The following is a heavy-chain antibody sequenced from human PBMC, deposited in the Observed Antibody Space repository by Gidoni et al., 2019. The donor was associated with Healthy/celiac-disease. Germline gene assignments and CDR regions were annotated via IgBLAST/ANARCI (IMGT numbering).Heavy chain of an antibody. Sequence: EVQLVESGGGLVQPGRSRRLSCAASGFTFDDYAMHWVRQAPGKGLEWFSGICLNSGSIVYADSVQGRFTISRDNAKNSLYLQMNSLRAEDTALYYCAKDMGIVGATAFDYWGQGTLVTVSS. D-gene: IGHD1-26*01. V-gene: IGHV3-9*01. CDR1: GFTFDDYA. J-gene: IGHJ4*02. CDR2: ICLNSGSI. CDR3: AKDMGIVGATAFDY.